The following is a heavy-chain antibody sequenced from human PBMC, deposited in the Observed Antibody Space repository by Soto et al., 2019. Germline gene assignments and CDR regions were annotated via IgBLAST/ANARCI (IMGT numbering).Heavy chain of an antibody. CDR2: IHYSGNT. D-gene: IGHD3-16*01. V-gene: IGHV4-59*08. J-gene: IGHJ1*01. CDR1: GGSISGFY. CDR3: ARYEQYYQH. Sequence: TLSLTCTVSGGSISGFYWSWIRQPPGKGPEWIGCIHYSGNTNYNPSLKSRVTISVDTSKKQFSLNLRSVTAADTAVYYCARYEQYYQHWGQGTLVTVSS.